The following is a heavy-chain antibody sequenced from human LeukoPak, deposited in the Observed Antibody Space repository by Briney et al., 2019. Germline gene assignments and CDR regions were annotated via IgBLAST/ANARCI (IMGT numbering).Heavy chain of an antibody. CDR1: GFTFSSYS. CDR3: ASTPERWQQPPHL. V-gene: IGHV3-21*01. D-gene: IGHD6-13*01. Sequence: PGGSLILSCAASGFTFSSYSVNWVRQAPVKGLEWVSSISSSSSYIYYADSVKGRFTISRDNAKNSLYLQMNSLRAEDTAVYYCASTPERWQQPPHLWGRGTLVTVSS. CDR2: ISSSSSYI. J-gene: IGHJ2*01.